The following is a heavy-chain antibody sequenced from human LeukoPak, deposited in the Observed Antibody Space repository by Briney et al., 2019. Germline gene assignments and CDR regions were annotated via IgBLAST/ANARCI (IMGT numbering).Heavy chain of an antibody. CDR2: ISYDGSNK. Sequence: PGGSLRLSCAASGFSFSSYAMHWVRQAPGKGLEWVAVISYDGSNKYYADSVKGRFTISRDNSKNTLYLQMNSLRAEDTAVYYCARERGGLSLGVWGQGTMVTVSS. D-gene: IGHD2/OR15-2a*01. J-gene: IGHJ3*01. CDR1: GFSFSSYA. V-gene: IGHV3-30-3*01. CDR3: ARERGGLSLGV.